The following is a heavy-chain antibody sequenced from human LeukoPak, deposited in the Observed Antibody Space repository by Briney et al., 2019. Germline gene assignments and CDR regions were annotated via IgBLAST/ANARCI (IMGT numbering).Heavy chain of an antibody. CDR2: IYHSGST. D-gene: IGHD2-2*01. Sequence: PSESLSLTCAVSGGSISSGGYSWGWIRQPPGRGLEWSGYIYHSGSTYYNPSLKSRVTISVDRSKNQFSLKLSSVTAADTAVYYCARDYTVVAPAAKEGYFDLWGRGTLVTVSS. CDR3: ARDYTVVAPAAKEGYFDL. CDR1: GGSISSGGYS. V-gene: IGHV4-30-2*01. J-gene: IGHJ2*01.